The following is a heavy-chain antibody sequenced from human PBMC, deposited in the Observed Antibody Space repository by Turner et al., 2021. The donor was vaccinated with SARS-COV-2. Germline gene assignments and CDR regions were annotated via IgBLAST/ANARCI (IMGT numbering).Heavy chain of an antibody. Sequence: EVQLLESGGDLVQPGGSLRLSCAASGFSFSRFWLSWVREAPGKGPEWVAKINQDGSVKDDVDSVKGRFTISRDNAKNSLYLQMNSLRAEDTAVYYCTKDIQGARDYGMDVWGQGTTVTVSS. V-gene: IGHV3-7*01. CDR1: GFSFSRFW. CDR3: TKDIQGARDYGMDV. J-gene: IGHJ6*02. D-gene: IGHD2-21*01. CDR2: INQDGSVK.